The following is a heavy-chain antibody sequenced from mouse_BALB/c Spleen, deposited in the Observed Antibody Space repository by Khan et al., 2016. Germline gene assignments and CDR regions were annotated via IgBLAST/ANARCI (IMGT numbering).Heavy chain of an antibody. D-gene: IGHD1-1*01. CDR3: ERRAVYSGTKYFDY. Sequence: VQLQESGPELVKPGASVRISCKASGYTFTSYYIHWVKQRPGQGLEWIGRIYLGNVNTKYNEKFKGKATLTADNSSSTAYIQLSSLTSEDFAVYFAERRAVYSGTKYFDYGGQGTTLTVSS. J-gene: IGHJ2*01. V-gene: IGHV1S56*01. CDR1: GYTFTSYY. CDR2: IYLGNVNT.